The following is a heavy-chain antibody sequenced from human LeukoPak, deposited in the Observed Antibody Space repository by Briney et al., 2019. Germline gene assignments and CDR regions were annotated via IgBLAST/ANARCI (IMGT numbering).Heavy chain of an antibody. V-gene: IGHV3-48*04. CDR3: ATAGLTVGNYELFDC. CDR1: GFTFSSYN. D-gene: IGHD3-3*01. Sequence: PGGSLRLSCAASGFTFSSYNMNWVRQAPGKGLEWVSYISYNSGNIYYADSVKGRFTISRDNAKNSLYLQMNTLRAEDTAVYYCATAGLTVGNYELFDCWGQGTLVTVSS. J-gene: IGHJ4*02. CDR2: ISYNSGNI.